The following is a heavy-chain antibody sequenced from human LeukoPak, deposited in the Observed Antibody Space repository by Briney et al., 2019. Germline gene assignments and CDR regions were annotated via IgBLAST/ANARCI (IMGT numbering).Heavy chain of an antibody. CDR3: TRGVNSQGTAMVLFDS. CDR1: GYTFTNHD. V-gene: IGHV1-8*01. CDR2: MNPKSGNI. J-gene: IGHJ4*02. D-gene: IGHD5-18*01. Sequence: ASVKVSCKASGYTFTNHDINWVRQASGQGLEWMGWMNPKSGNIGYLQKFQGRVTMTRDTSMSTAFMELNSLTSEDTAVYYCTRGVNSQGTAMVLFDSWGQGSLVTVSA.